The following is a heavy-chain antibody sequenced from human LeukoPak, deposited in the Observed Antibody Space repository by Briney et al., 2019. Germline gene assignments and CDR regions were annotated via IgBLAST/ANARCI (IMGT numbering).Heavy chain of an antibody. V-gene: IGHV3-23*01. CDR2: ISGSGGST. CDR1: GFTFSSYA. J-gene: IGHJ4*02. CDR3: ASQGGWYYFDY. Sequence: GGSLRLSCAASGFTFSSYAMSWVRQAPGKGLEWVSAISGSGGSTYYADSVKGRFTISRDNSKNTLYLQMNSLRAEDSAVYYCASQGGWYYFDYWGQGTLVTVSS. D-gene: IGHD6-19*01.